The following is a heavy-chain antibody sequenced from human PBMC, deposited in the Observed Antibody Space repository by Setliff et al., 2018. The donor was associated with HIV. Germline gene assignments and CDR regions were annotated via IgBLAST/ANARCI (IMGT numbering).Heavy chain of an antibody. J-gene: IGHJ6*03. V-gene: IGHV4-59*01. CDR3: ARTESGFCSSSSCLRYMDV. D-gene: IGHD2-2*01. Sequence: SETLSLTCSVFGGSLSSYYWSWIRQPPGKGLEWIGYIHHSGTTNYNPSLKSRVTMSVDTSKKEFSLRLSSVTAADTAVYYCARTESGFCSSSSCLRYMDVWGKGITVTVSS. CDR2: IHHSGTT. CDR1: GGSLSSYY.